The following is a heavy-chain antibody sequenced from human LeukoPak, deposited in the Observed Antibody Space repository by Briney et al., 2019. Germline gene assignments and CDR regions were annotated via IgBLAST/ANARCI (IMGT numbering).Heavy chain of an antibody. V-gene: IGHV3-74*01. D-gene: IGHD1-14*01. CDR3: ALLITFDAFDL. CDR1: VFPFSRYW. CDR2: INPDGSST. J-gene: IGHJ3*01. Sequence: GGSLRLSCAASVFPFSRYWMYCVRQAPGKGLVWVSRINPDGSSTSYADSVKGRFTISRDNAKNTLYLQMNSLRAEDTAVYYCALLITFDAFDLWGQGTTVTVSS.